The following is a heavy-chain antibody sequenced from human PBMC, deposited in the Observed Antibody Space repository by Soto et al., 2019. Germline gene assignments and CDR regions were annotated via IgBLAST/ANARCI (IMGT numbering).Heavy chain of an antibody. CDR1: GGSISSGAYY. J-gene: IGHJ3*02. CDR2: IYYSGST. CDR3: ARDRASITMVRGGPDAFDI. D-gene: IGHD3-10*01. Sequence: SETLSLTCTVSGGSISSGAYYWSWIRQPPGKGLEWIGYIYYSGSTYYNPSLKSRVTISVDTSKNQFSLKLSSVTAADTAVYYCARDRASITMVRGGPDAFDIWGQGTMVTVSS. V-gene: IGHV4-30-4*01.